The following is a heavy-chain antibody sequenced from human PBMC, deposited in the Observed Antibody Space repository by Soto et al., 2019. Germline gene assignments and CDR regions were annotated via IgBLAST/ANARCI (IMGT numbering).Heavy chain of an antibody. CDR3: AKERFVYDFGIVPAATLIGMAV. Sequence: GGSLILSCVASGFTFDSYAMNWMREAPWKGLEWVSVISGGGTSTYYVDSENGRITVSRYNSKNSMYLQMNRLSAEDTGVYYCAKERFVYDFGIVPAATLIGMAVCGQGTTVTVSS. J-gene: IGHJ6*02. CDR2: ISGGGTST. V-gene: IGHV3-23*01. CDR1: GFTFDSYA. D-gene: IGHD2-2*01.